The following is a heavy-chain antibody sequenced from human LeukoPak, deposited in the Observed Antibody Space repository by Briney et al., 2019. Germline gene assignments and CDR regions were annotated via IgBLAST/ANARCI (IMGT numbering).Heavy chain of an antibody. CDR1: GFTFTTYA. CDR2: LICSGGST. CDR3: AKVYGGSCYDGFDY. V-gene: IGHV3-23*01. Sequence: GGSLRLSCATSGFTFTTYAMSWVRQAPGKGLEWVSCLICSGGSTYYVDSVKGRFIISRDNSKNTLYLQMNSVGVEDRAPYYCAKVYGGSCYDGFDYWGQGTLVTVSS. D-gene: IGHD5-12*01. J-gene: IGHJ4*02.